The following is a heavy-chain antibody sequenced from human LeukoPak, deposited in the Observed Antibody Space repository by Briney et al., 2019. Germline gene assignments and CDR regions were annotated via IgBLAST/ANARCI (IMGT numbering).Heavy chain of an antibody. V-gene: IGHV3-23*01. CDR2: ISGSGGST. Sequence: GGSLRLSCAASGFTFSSYAMSWVCQAPGKGLEWVSAISGSGGSTYYADSVKGRFTISRDNSKNTLYLQMNSLRAEDTAVYYCAKDLSSHDYGDYADAFDIWGQGTMVTVSS. D-gene: IGHD4-17*01. CDR1: GFTFSSYA. J-gene: IGHJ3*02. CDR3: AKDLSSHDYGDYADAFDI.